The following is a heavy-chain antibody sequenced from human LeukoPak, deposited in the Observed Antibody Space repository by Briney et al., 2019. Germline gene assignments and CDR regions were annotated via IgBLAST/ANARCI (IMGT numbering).Heavy chain of an antibody. CDR3: TTEYEGSGSAFDI. CDR2: IKSRADGETT. Sequence: GGSLRLSCAASGFTFINAWMSWVRQAPGRGLEWVGRIKSRADGETTDYAAPVKGRFTISRDNSKNTLQMNSLKIEDTAVYYCTTEYEGSGSAFDIWGQGTMVTVPS. D-gene: IGHD1-26*01. J-gene: IGHJ3*02. V-gene: IGHV3-15*01. CDR1: GFTFINAW.